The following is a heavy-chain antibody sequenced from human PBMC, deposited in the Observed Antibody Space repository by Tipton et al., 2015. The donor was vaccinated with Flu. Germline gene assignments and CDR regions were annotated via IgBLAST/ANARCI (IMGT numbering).Heavy chain of an antibody. CDR2: IKSRPDGGTT. D-gene: IGHD2/OR15-2a*01. CDR1: GFTFSNAW. V-gene: IGHV3-15*01. Sequence: SLRLSCAASGFTFSNAWMSWVRQAPGKGLEWVGRIKSRPDGGTTDFAANVKGRFTISRDDSEHTLYLQMDSLKTEDTAVYFCATDTFWGDSFAYWGQGTLVTVSS. CDR3: ATDTFWGDSFAY. J-gene: IGHJ4*02.